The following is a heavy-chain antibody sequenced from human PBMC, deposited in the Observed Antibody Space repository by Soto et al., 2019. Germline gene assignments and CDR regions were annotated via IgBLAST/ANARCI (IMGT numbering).Heavy chain of an antibody. Sequence: ASVKVSCKASGYTFTGYYMHWVRQAPGQGLERMGWINPNSGGTNYAQKFQGWVTMTRDTSISTAYMELSRLRSDDTAVYYCARDLKWFGTHDAFDIWGQGTMVTVSS. D-gene: IGHD3-10*01. CDR2: INPNSGGT. CDR1: GYTFTGYY. J-gene: IGHJ3*02. V-gene: IGHV1-2*04. CDR3: ARDLKWFGTHDAFDI.